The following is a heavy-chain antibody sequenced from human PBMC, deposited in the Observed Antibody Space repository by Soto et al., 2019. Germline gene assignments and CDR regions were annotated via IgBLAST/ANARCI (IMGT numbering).Heavy chain of an antibody. CDR1: GGSFSGYY. CDR2: INHSGST. V-gene: IGHV4-34*01. Sequence: QVQLQQWGAGLLKPSETLSLTCAVYGGSFSGYYWSWIRQPPGKGLEWIGEINHSGSTNYNPSLKRRVTISVDTSKNQFSLKLSSVTAADTAVYYCARVNSGYDFWSGYNWFDPWGQGTLVTVSS. CDR3: ARVNSGYDFWSGYNWFDP. D-gene: IGHD3-3*01. J-gene: IGHJ5*02.